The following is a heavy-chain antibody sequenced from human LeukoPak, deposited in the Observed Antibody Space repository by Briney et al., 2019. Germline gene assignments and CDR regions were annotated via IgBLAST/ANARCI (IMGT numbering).Heavy chain of an antibody. CDR2: IIPIFGTA. Sequence: GASVKVSCKASGGTFSSYAISWVRQAPGQGLEWMGGIIPIFGTANYAQKFQGRVTITADESTSTAYMELSSLRSEDTAVYYCARGLGGSGSYYIPDYYYGMDVWGQGTTVTVSS. V-gene: IGHV1-69*13. CDR3: ARGLGGSGSYYIPDYYYGMDV. J-gene: IGHJ6*02. D-gene: IGHD3-10*01. CDR1: GGTFSSYA.